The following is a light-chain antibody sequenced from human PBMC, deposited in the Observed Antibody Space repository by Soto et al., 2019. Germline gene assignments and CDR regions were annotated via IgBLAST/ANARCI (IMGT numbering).Light chain of an antibody. CDR1: QGISSY. CDR3: QQYYSYPSVT. Sequence: AIRMTQSPSSLSASTGDRVTITCRASQGISSYLAWYQQKPGKAPKLLIYAASTLQSGVPSRFSGSVSGTDFTLTISCLQSEDFATYYCQQYYSYPSVTFGQGTKVEIK. V-gene: IGKV1-8*01. J-gene: IGKJ1*01. CDR2: AAS.